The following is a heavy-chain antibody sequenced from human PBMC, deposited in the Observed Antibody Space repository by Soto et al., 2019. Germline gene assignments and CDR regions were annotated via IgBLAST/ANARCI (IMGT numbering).Heavy chain of an antibody. D-gene: IGHD2-2*01. J-gene: IGHJ4*02. CDR2: ISSSGSTI. Sequence: GGSLRLSCAASGFTFSDYYMSWIRQAPGKGLEWVSYISSSGSTIYYADSVKGRFTISRDNSKNTLYLQMNSLRAEDTAVYYCAKGYCSSTSCYSVDYWGKGTLVTVSS. CDR1: GFTFSDYY. CDR3: AKGYCSSTSCYSVDY. V-gene: IGHV3-11*01.